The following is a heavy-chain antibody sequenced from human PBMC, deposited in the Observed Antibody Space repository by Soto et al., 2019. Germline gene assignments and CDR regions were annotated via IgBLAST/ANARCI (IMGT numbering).Heavy chain of an antibody. D-gene: IGHD1-1*01. CDR3: ARHVRKLDLRWRPPFDY. CDR2: IYYSGST. V-gene: IGHV4-39*01. CDR1: GGSISSSSYY. Sequence: SETLSLTCTVSGGSISSSSYYWGWIRQPPGKGLEWIGSIYYSGSTYYNPSLKSRVTISVDTSKNQFSLKLSSVTAADTAVYYWARHVRKLDLRWRPPFDYWGQEPLVTVSS. J-gene: IGHJ4*02.